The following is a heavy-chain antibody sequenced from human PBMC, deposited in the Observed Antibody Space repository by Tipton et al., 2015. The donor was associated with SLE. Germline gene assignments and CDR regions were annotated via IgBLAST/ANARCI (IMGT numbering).Heavy chain of an antibody. CDR2: TYSSGTT. V-gene: IGHV4-39*01. J-gene: IGHJ5*02. D-gene: IGHD6-13*01. Sequence: TLSLTCTVSGGSISNSYYWGWIRQSPGKGLEWIGITYSSGTTYYNPSLKGRVTVSLDTPKKQLSQKMNSVTAADTAVYYCARLPYRSSWYWESWFDPWGQGTLVTVSS. CDR3: ARLPYRSSWYWESWFDP. CDR1: GGSISNSYY.